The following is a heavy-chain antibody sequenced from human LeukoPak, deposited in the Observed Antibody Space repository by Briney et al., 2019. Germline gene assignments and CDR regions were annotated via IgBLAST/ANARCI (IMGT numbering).Heavy chain of an antibody. CDR1: GFTVTSNY. J-gene: IGHJ4*02. Sequence: PGGSLRLSCAASGFTVTSNYMNWVRQAPGKGLEWLGFIRGIAYGGTTQYAASVEGRFSISRDDSESIGYLQMNSLKTEDTAVYYTRGGGSPAGPLWGQGTLVTVSS. CDR3: RGGGSPAGPL. D-gene: IGHD2-2*01. V-gene: IGHV3-49*04. CDR2: IRGIAYGGTT.